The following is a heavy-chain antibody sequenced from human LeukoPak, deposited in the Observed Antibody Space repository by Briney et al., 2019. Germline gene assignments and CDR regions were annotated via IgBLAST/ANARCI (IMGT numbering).Heavy chain of an antibody. CDR3: ARRLYGSDNTYDY. CDR2: IYPGDSDT. D-gene: IGHD3-10*01. Sequence: PGESLKISCKASGYSFTSYLIAWVRQMPGKGLEWMGIIYPGDSDTRYSPSFQGQVTISADKSISTAYLQWSSLKASDTAMYYCARRLYGSDNTYDYWGQETLVTVSS. J-gene: IGHJ4*02. V-gene: IGHV5-51*01. CDR1: GYSFTSYL.